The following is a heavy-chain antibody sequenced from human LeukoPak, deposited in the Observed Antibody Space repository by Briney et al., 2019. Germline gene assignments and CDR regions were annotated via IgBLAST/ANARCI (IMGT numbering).Heavy chain of an antibody. J-gene: IGHJ4*02. CDR3: AIGQLWIDY. D-gene: IGHD3-10*01. V-gene: IGHV3-48*03. Sequence: GGSLRLSCGASGFTFSSYEMNWVRQAPGKGLEWVSYISSSGRTIYYADSVKGRFTISRDNAKNSLYLQMNSLRAEDTAVYYCAIGQLWIDYWGQGTLVTVSS. CDR2: ISSSGRTI. CDR1: GFTFSSYE.